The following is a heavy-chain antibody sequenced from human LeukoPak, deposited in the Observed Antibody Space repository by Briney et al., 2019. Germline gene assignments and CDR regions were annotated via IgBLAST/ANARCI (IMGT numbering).Heavy chain of an antibody. D-gene: IGHD2-2*01. V-gene: IGHV3-30-3*01. CDR1: GFTFSSYA. Sequence: PGRSLRLSCAASGFTFSSYAMHWVRQAPGKGLEWVAVISCDGSNKYYADSVKGRFTISRDNSKNTLYLQMNSLRAEDTAVYYCARADCSSTSCYRTDAFDIWGQGTMVTVSS. J-gene: IGHJ3*02. CDR2: ISCDGSNK. CDR3: ARADCSSTSCYRTDAFDI.